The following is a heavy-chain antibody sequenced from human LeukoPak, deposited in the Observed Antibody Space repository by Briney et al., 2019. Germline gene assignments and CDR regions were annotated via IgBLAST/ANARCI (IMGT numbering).Heavy chain of an antibody. CDR1: GFTFSDYY. CDR3: AKDVYDYGDYVGFDY. D-gene: IGHD4-17*01. J-gene: IGHJ4*02. CDR2: ISSSGSTI. V-gene: IGHV3-11*01. Sequence: GGSLRLSCAASGFTFSDYYMSWIRQAPGKGLEWVSYISSSGSTIYYADSVKGRFTISRDNSKNTLYLQMNSLRAEDTAVYYCAKDVYDYGDYVGFDYWGQGTLVTVSS.